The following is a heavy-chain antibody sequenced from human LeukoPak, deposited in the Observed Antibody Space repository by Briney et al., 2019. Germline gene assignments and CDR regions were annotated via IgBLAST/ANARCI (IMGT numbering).Heavy chain of an antibody. CDR3: ARWGHFDTSGYFVADY. J-gene: IGHJ4*02. Sequence: SETLSLTCAVYGGSFSGYYWSWIRQPPGKGLEWIGSIYYSGSTYYNPSLKSRVTISVDTSKNQFSLKLRSVTAVDTAVYYCARWGHFDTSGYFVADYWGQGTLITVSS. CDR2: IYYSGST. V-gene: IGHV4-34*01. D-gene: IGHD3-22*01. CDR1: GGSFSGYY.